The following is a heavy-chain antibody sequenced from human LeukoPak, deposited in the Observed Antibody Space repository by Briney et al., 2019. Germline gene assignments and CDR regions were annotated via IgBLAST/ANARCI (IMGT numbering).Heavy chain of an antibody. CDR2: IYTSGNT. CDR3: ARGPHSSSLRNWFDP. J-gene: IGHJ5*02. D-gene: IGHD6-6*01. V-gene: IGHV4-61*02. Sequence: PSQTLSLTCTVSRGSISSGSYYWSWIRQPAGKGLEWIGRIYTSGNTNYNPSLKSRVTISVDTSKKQFSLKLGSVTAADPAVYYCARGPHSSSLRNWFDPWGQGTLVTVSS. CDR1: RGSISSGSYY.